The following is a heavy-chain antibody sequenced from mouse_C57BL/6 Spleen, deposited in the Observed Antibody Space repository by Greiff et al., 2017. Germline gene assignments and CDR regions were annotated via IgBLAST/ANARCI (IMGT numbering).Heavy chain of an antibody. Sequence: LQQSGGGLVQPGGSMKLSCAASGFTFSDAWMDWVRQSPEKGLEWVAEIRNKANNHATYYAESVKGRFTISRDDSKSSVYLQMNSLRAEDTGIYYCTRPGLRPFYWYFDVWGTGTTVTVSS. D-gene: IGHD2-2*01. CDR1: GFTFSDAW. CDR2: IRNKANNHAT. V-gene: IGHV6-6*01. CDR3: TRPGLRPFYWYFDV. J-gene: IGHJ1*03.